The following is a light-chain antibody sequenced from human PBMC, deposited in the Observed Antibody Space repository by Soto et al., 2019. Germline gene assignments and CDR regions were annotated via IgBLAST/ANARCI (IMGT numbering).Light chain of an antibody. CDR2: GNN. V-gene: IGLV1-40*01. CDR1: SSNIGVGYD. Sequence: QSVLTQPPSVSGAPGQTVTISCTGSSSNIGVGYDVHWYQHLPGTAPKLLIYGNNNRPSGVPDRCSGSKSGTSASLAITGLQAEDEADYYCQSYDSSLSGSVFGGGTKLTVL. CDR3: QSYDSSLSGSV. J-gene: IGLJ2*01.